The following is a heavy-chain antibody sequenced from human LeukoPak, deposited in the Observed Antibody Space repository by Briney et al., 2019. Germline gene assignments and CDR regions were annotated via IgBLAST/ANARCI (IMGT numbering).Heavy chain of an antibody. J-gene: IGHJ4*02. D-gene: IGHD6-13*01. CDR3: ARDRGIAAAGTNFDY. CDR1: GFTFDDYA. CDR2: ISWNSGSI. Sequence: GRSLRLSCAASGFTFDDYAMHWVRQAPGKGLEWVSGISWNSGSIGYADSVKGRFTISRDNSKNTLYLQMNSLRAEDTAVYYCARDRGIAAAGTNFDYWGQGTLVTVSS. V-gene: IGHV3-9*01.